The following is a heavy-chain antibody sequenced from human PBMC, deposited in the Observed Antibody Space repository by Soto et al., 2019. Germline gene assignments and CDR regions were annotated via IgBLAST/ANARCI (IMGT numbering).Heavy chain of an antibody. CDR3: AKWRAAAGTDYYYGMDV. CDR2: ISGSGGST. CDR1: GFTFSSYA. Sequence: AGGSLRLSCAASGFTFSSYAMSWVRQAPGKGLEWVSAISGSGGSTYYADSVKGRLTISRDNSKNTLYLQMNSLRAEDTAVYYCAKWRAAAGTDYYYGMDVWGQGTTVTVSS. J-gene: IGHJ6*02. V-gene: IGHV3-23*01. D-gene: IGHD6-13*01.